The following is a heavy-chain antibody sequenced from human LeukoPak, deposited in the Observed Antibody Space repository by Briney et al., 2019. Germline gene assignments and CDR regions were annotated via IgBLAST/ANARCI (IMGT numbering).Heavy chain of an antibody. V-gene: IGHV3-74*01. D-gene: IGHD3-10*01. CDR2: INSDGRRT. J-gene: IGHJ4*02. Sequence: GGSLRLSCAVSGFTLSSTYWVHWVRPAPGKGLVWVSRINSDGRRTNYADSVKGRFTISRNNTKNTLYLQMTSLSAEDTAVYYCARDKKGGESSEIDYWGQGARVTVSS. CDR1: GFTLSSTYW. CDR3: ARDKKGGESSEIDY.